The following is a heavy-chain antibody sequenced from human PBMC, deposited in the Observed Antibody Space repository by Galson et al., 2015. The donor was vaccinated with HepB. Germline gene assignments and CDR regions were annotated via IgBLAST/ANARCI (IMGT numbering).Heavy chain of an antibody. CDR2: INSDGSST. D-gene: IGHD4-11*01. J-gene: IGHJ5*02. V-gene: IGHV3-74*01. CDR1: GFTFSSYW. Sequence: SLRLSCAASGFTFSSYWMHWVRQAPGKGLVWVSRINSDGSSTSYADSVKGRFTISRDNAKNTLYLQMNSLRAEDTAVYYCARAYSNYENWFDPWGQGTLVTVSS. CDR3: ARAYSNYENWFDP.